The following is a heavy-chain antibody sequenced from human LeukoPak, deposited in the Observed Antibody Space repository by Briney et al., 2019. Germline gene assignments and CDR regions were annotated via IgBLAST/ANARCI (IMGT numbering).Heavy chain of an antibody. Sequence: SETLSLTCIVSGGSISSYYWSWIRQPPGKGLEWIGYIYYSGSTNYNPSLKSRVTISVDTSKNQFSLKLSSVTAADTAVYYCAREYSSSWYVRGAYFDYWAQGTLVTVSS. V-gene: IGHV4-59*01. CDR2: IYYSGST. D-gene: IGHD6-13*01. CDR3: AREYSSSWYVRGAYFDY. J-gene: IGHJ4*02. CDR1: GGSISSYY.